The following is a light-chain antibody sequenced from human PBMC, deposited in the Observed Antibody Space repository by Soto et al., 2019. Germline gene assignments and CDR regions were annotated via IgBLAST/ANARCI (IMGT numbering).Light chain of an antibody. J-gene: IGKJ5*01. CDR3: QQYNSQSSIT. V-gene: IGKV1-5*01. CDR1: QSISNW. Sequence: MNKSPCTLCADLVAIVTNTCRASQSISNWLAWYQQKPGKAPKLLIFDASSLESGVPSRFSGSGSGTEFALTISSLQADDFATYYCQQYNSQSSITVGQGTRVDI. CDR2: DAS.